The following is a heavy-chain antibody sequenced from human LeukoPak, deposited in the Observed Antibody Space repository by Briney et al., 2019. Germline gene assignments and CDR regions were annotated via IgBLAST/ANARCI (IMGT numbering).Heavy chain of an antibody. CDR2: IKKTGSET. CDR3: AREDGYCSGGNCYSYFDS. CDR1: GFAFSHFW. J-gene: IGHJ4*02. Sequence: GGSLRLSCAASGFAFSHFWMSWVRQAPGKGLEWVAYIKKTGSETYYVDSVKGRFTITRDNTRNSLFLQMYSLRAEDTAVYFCAREDGYCSGGNCYSYFDSWGQGTLVTVSS. D-gene: IGHD2-15*01. V-gene: IGHV3-7*01.